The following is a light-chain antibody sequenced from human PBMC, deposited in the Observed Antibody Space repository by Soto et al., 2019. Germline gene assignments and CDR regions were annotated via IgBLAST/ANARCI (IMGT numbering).Light chain of an antibody. CDR3: ISYTTSTTYV. V-gene: IGLV2-18*02. Sequence: QSVLTQPPSVSGSPGQSVTIHCTGSSSVVGSFSRVSWYQQPPGTAPKLIIYEVSYRPSGVPDRFSGSKSGNTASLTISGLLAEDEADYYCISYTTSTTYVFGSGTKVTFL. J-gene: IGLJ1*01. CDR2: EVS. CDR1: SSVVGSFSR.